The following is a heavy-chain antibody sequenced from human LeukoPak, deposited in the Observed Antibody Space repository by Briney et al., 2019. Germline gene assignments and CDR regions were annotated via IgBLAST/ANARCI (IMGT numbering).Heavy chain of an antibody. D-gene: IGHD2-15*01. V-gene: IGHV3-23*01. Sequence: PGGSLRLSCVASGFTFSSYGMNWVRQAPGKGLEWVSHITGSGRTYYADSVKGRFTISRDNSKNTLYLQMNSLRAEDTAVYYCASRDPCSGGTCYGLGYWGQGTLATVSS. CDR3: ASRDPCSGGTCYGLGY. CDR2: ITGSGRT. CDR1: GFTFSSYG. J-gene: IGHJ4*02.